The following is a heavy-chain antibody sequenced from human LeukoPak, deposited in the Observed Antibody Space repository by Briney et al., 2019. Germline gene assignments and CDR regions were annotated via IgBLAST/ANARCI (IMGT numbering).Heavy chain of an antibody. D-gene: IGHD3-10*01. Sequence: PSETLSLTCAVYGGSFSGYYWSWIRQPPGKGLEWIGEINHSGSTNYNPSLKSRVTISVDTSKNQFSLKLSSVTAADTAVYYCARAPNPYYYGSGMKRDAFDIWGQGTMVTVSS. V-gene: IGHV4-34*01. J-gene: IGHJ3*02. CDR2: INHSGST. CDR1: GGSFSGYY. CDR3: ARAPNPYYYGSGMKRDAFDI.